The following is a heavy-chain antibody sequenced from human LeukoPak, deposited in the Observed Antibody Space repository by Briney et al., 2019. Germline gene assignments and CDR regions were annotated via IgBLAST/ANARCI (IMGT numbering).Heavy chain of an antibody. Sequence: PGVSLRLSCAPSGFRFSDSGMHRVRPAPGERREWVAVMSFNGVNIQDADSVKGRFTISRDKSKNTLYLEMSSLRPEDTAVYYCVKGWARSSSIWYYNDYCGQGTLVTVSS. CDR2: MSFNGVNI. CDR3: VKGWARSSSIWYYNDY. V-gene: IGHV3-30*18. D-gene: IGHD6-13*01. CDR1: GFRFSDSG. J-gene: IGHJ4*02.